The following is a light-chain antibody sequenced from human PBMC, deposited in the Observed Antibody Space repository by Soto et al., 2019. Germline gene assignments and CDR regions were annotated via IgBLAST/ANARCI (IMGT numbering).Light chain of an antibody. CDR3: QQYGSPFT. CDR2: GAS. J-gene: IGKJ3*01. CDR1: QSVSSSY. Sequence: EIVLTQSPGTLSLSPGERATLSCRASQSVSSSYFAWYQQKPGQAPRLLIYGASSRATGIPDRFSGSGSGTDFTLTISRLEPEDFAVYYCQQYGSPFTFGPGTKVDIK. V-gene: IGKV3-20*01.